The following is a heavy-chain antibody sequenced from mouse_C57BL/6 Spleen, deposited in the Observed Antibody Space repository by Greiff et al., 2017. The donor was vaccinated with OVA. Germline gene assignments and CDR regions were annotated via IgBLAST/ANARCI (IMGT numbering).Heavy chain of an antibody. D-gene: IGHD1-1*02. V-gene: IGHV1-80*01. CDR2: IYPGDGDT. CDR3: ARRFPNGYFDC. Sequence: VKVVESGAELVKPGASVKISCKASGYAFSSYWMNWVKQRPGKGLEWIGQIYPGDGDTNYNGKFKGKATLTADKSSSTAYMQLSSLTSEDSAVYFCARRFPNGYFDCWGQGTTLTVSS. J-gene: IGHJ2*01. CDR1: GYAFSSYW.